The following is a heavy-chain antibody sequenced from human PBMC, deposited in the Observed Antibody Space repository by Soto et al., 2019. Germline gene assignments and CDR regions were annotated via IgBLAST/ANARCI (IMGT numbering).Heavy chain of an antibody. CDR3: ARARTSSCPVGCWFDP. Sequence: QVQLVQSGAEVKKPGSSVKVSSKASGGTFSSYAISWVRQAPGQGLEWMGGIIPIFGTGNYAQKFQGRVTITADESTSTAYMELSSLRSEDTAVYYCARARTSSCPVGCWFDPWGQGTLVTVSS. CDR2: IIPIFGTG. V-gene: IGHV1-69*12. CDR1: GGTFSSYA. J-gene: IGHJ5*02. D-gene: IGHD2-15*01.